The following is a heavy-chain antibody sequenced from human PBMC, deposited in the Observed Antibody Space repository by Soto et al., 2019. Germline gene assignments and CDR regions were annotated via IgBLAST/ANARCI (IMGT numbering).Heavy chain of an antibody. J-gene: IGHJ4*02. CDR1: GFPVSDYV. V-gene: IGHV3-23*01. CDR2: ISGSIGQT. CDR3: AKEVIGARRGPDN. Sequence: ESGGGLVQPGGSRTLSCAASGFPVSDYVVTWVRQAPGKGLEWVSGISGSIGQTYYADSVKGRFTISRDSSKNTVYLQMNSLRAEDTAVYYCAKEVIGARRGPDNWGQGTLVTVSS. D-gene: IGHD6-6*01.